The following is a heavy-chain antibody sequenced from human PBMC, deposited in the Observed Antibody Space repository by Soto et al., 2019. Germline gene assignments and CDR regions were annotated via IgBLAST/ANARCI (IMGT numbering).Heavy chain of an antibody. J-gene: IGHJ1*01. CDR1: GFTFSSYA. CDR3: ASTTRGIAAAGTGYFQH. V-gene: IGHV3-30-3*01. D-gene: IGHD6-13*01. Sequence: QVQLVESGGGVVQPGRSLRLSCAASGFTFSSYAMHWVRQAPGKGLEWVAVISYDGSNKYYADSVKGRFTISRDNSKNTLYLQMNSLRAEETAVYYCASTTRGIAAAGTGYFQHWSQGTLVTVSS. CDR2: ISYDGSNK.